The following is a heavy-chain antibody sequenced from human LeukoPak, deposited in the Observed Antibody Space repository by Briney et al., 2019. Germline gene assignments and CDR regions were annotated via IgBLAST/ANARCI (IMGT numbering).Heavy chain of an antibody. Sequence: GGSLRLSRAASGFIFSDFGMHWVRQAPGKGLEWVAVIWHDDINKYYGDSMKGRVTISRDNSKKTLNLHMNSLRADDTAVDYCARGVSSSSWGHFYYYMDVWGQGTTVTVSS. V-gene: IGHV3-33*01. D-gene: IGHD6-6*01. J-gene: IGHJ6*03. CDR2: IWHDDINK. CDR1: GFIFSDFG. CDR3: ARGVSSSSWGHFYYYMDV.